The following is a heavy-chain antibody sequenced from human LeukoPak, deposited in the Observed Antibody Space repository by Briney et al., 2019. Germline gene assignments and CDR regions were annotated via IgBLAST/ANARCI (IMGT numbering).Heavy chain of an antibody. CDR3: VRRSDCSTTSCYFYHGMDV. J-gene: IGHJ6*02. CDR2: IYSSGGT. CDR1: GGSLSSRSHY. V-gene: IGHV4-39*01. Sequence: SETLSLTCTVSGGSLSSRSHYWVWVRQPPGRGLEWVGSIYSSGGTYYRPSLESRLTVAVATSKNQFSLPLTSVTAADTAVYYCVRRSDCSTTSCYFYHGMDVWGQGTTVTVSS. D-gene: IGHD2-2*01.